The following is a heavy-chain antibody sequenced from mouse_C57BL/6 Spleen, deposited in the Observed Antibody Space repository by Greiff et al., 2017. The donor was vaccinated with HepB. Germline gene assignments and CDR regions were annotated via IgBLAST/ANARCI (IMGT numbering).Heavy chain of an antibody. J-gene: IGHJ3*01. V-gene: IGHV5-4*01. CDR2: ISDGGSYT. CDR1: GFTFSSYA. Sequence: EVMLVESGGGLVKPGGSLKLSCAASGFTFSSYAMSWVRQTPEKRLEWVATISDGGSYTYYPDNVKGRFTISRDNAKNNLYLQMSHLKSEDTAMYYCEREETAQATWFAYWGQGTLVTVSA. D-gene: IGHD3-2*02. CDR3: EREETAQATWFAY.